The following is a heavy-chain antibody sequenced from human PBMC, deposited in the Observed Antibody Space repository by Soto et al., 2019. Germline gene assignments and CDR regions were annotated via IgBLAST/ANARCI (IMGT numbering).Heavy chain of an antibody. CDR3: ARETEAFDS. Sequence: HPGGSLRLSCAASGFTFSSYAMHWVRQAPGKGLEWVAVISYDGSNKYYADSVKGRFTISRDNSKNTLYLQMNSLRAEDTAMYYCARETEAFDSWGQGTLVTSPQ. D-gene: IGHD1-1*01. CDR1: GFTFSSYA. V-gene: IGHV3-30-3*01. J-gene: IGHJ4*02. CDR2: ISYDGSNK.